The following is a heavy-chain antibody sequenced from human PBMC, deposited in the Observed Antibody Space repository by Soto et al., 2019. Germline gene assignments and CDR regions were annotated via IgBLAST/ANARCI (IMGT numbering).Heavy chain of an antibody. J-gene: IGHJ4*02. Sequence: EVHLVESGGGLVQTGGSPRLSCAIYESTVRRDWMNWVRQAPGKGLEWVAHINQDGSQKYYVDSVKGRFTISRDNANNLLSLQMNTLGAGDTAIYYCSGGVGDAFWGQGTLVTVSS. CDR1: ESTVRRDW. V-gene: IGHV3-7*04. D-gene: IGHD1-26*01. CDR2: INQDGSQK. CDR3: SGGVGDAF.